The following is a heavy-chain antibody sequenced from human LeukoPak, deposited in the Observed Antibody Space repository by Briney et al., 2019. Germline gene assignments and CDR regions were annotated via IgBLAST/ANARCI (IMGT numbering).Heavy chain of an antibody. J-gene: IGHJ3*01. CDR2: VYYSGST. V-gene: IGHV4-61*01. Sequence: SETLSLTCTVSGGSVRSDSYYWSWIRQPPGKGLEWIGYVYYSGSTNYNPSLKSRVTISVDTSKNQFSLKLRSVTAADTAVYYCVREAATDYYDSSGYYRQTEVFDAWGQGTMVSVSS. CDR1: GGSVRSDSYY. CDR3: VREAATDYYDSSGYYRQTEVFDA. D-gene: IGHD3-22*01.